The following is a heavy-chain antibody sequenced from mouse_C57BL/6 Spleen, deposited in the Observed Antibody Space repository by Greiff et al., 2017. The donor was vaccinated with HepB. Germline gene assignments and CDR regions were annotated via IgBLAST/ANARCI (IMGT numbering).Heavy chain of an antibody. J-gene: IGHJ4*01. CDR1: GYAFSSSW. D-gene: IGHD1-1*01. Sequence: QVQLQQSGPELVKPGASVKISCKASGYAFSSSWMNWVKQRPGKGLEWIGRIYPGDGDTNYNGKFKGKATLTADKYSSTAYMQLSSLTSEDSAVYFCARSPDYYGSSPLPMDYWGQGTSVTVSS. V-gene: IGHV1-82*01. CDR2: IYPGDGDT. CDR3: ARSPDYYGSSPLPMDY.